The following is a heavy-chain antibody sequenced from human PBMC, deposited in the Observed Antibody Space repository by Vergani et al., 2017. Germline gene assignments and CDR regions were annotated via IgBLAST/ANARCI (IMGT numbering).Heavy chain of an antibody. CDR1: GFTFSDYY. V-gene: IGHV3-11*04. Sequence: QVQLVESGGGLVKPGGSLRLSCAASGFTFSDYYMSWIRQAPGKGLEWVSYISSSSSTIYYADSVKGRFTISRDNAKNSLYLQMNSLRAEDTAVYYCARDLRIVATIRNWFDPWGQGTLVTVSS. D-gene: IGHD5-12*01. CDR2: ISSSSSTI. CDR3: ARDLRIVATIRNWFDP. J-gene: IGHJ5*02.